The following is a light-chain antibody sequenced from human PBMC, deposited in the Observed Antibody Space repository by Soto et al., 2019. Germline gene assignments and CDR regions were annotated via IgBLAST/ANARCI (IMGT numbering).Light chain of an antibody. J-gene: IGLJ1*01. CDR2: EVS. CDR3: LSYADTAYV. CDR1: ISDVGGYNY. V-gene: IGLV2-8*01. Sequence: LTQPPSASGSPGQSFTISCAGTISDVGGYNYVSWYQQYPGKVPKLMIYEVSERPSGVPDRFSGSKSGNTAFLTVSGLKAEDEADYYCLSYADTAYVFGTGTKVTV.